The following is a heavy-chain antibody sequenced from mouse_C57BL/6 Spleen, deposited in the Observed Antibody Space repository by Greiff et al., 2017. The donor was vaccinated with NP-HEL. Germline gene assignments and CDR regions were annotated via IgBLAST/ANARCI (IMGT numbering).Heavy chain of an antibody. V-gene: IGHV5-17*01. J-gene: IGHJ3*01. CDR3: ARRGFYDGYSAWFAY. D-gene: IGHD2-3*01. CDR2: ISSGSSTI. Sequence: EVQLVESGGGLVKPGGSLKLSCAASGFTFSDYGMHWVRQAPEKGLEWVAYISSGSSTIYYADTVKGRFTISRDNAKNTLFLQMTSLRSEDTAMYYCARRGFYDGYSAWFAYWGQGTLVTVSA. CDR1: GFTFSDYG.